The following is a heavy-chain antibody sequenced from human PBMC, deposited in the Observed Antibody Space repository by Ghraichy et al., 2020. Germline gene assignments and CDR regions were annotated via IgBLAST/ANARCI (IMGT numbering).Heavy chain of an antibody. CDR3: ARESDYYDSSGYRRNAFDI. Sequence: LSLTCAASGFTFSSYSMNWVRQAPGKGLEWVSSISSSSSYIYYADSVKGRFTISRDNAKNSLYLQMNSLRAEDTAVYYCARESDYYDSSGYRRNAFDIWGQGTMVTVSS. CDR1: GFTFSSYS. D-gene: IGHD3-22*01. J-gene: IGHJ3*02. V-gene: IGHV3-21*01. CDR2: ISSSSSYI.